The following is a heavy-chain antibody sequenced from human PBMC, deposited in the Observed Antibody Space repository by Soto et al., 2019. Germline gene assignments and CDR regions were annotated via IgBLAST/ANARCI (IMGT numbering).Heavy chain of an antibody. J-gene: IGHJ4*02. CDR2: ISSSGNTS. CDR3: AKDRGRTWYEDY. V-gene: IGHV3-23*01. Sequence: EVQLLESGGGLVQPGGSLRLSCAASGFTFSSYAMTWVRQAPGKGLEWVSAISSSGNTSYYADSVKGRFTISRDSSKKMLYLQMNSLRPEDTAVYYCAKDRGRTWYEDYWGQGTLVTVSS. CDR1: GFTFSSYA. D-gene: IGHD6-13*01.